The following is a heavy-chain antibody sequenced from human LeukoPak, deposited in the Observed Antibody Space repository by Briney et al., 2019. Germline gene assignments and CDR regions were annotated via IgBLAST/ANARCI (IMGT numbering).Heavy chain of an antibody. V-gene: IGHV4-34*01. D-gene: IGHD5-12*01. J-gene: IGHJ4*02. CDR3: ARILKGYSGYDFVFDY. CDR1: GGSFSGYY. Sequence: PSETLSLTCAVYGGSFSGYYWSWIRQPPGKGLEWIGEINHSGSTNYNPSLKSRVTISVDTSKNQFSLKLSSVTAADTAVYYCARILKGYSGYDFVFDYWGQGTLVTASS. CDR2: INHSGST.